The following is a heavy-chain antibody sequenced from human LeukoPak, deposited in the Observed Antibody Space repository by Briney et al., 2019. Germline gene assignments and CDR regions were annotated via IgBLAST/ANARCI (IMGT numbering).Heavy chain of an antibody. CDR3: ARALHSGFDI. Sequence: GGSLRLSCAASGFTFSSYSMNWVRQAPGKGLEWVSSISSSSSYIYYADSVKGRFTISRDNAKNSPYLQMNSLRAEDTAVYYCARALHSGFDIWGQGTMVTVSS. D-gene: IGHD1-1*01. CDR2: ISSSSSYI. J-gene: IGHJ3*02. V-gene: IGHV3-21*01. CDR1: GFTFSSYS.